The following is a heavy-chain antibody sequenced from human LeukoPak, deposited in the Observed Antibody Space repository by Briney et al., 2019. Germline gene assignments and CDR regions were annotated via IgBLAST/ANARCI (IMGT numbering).Heavy chain of an antibody. CDR3: AREAGYYGSGFYYFDY. CDR1: GYSISSGYY. J-gene: IGHJ4*02. D-gene: IGHD3-10*01. Sequence: SETLSLTCAVSGYSISSGYYWGWIRQPPGKGLEWIGSIYHSGSTYYNPSLKSRVTISVGTSKNQFSLKLSSVTAADTAVYYCAREAGYYGSGFYYFDYWGQGTLVTVSS. CDR2: IYHSGST. V-gene: IGHV4-38-2*02.